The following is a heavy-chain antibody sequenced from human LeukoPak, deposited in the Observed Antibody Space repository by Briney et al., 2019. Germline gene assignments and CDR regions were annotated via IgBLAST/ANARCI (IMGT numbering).Heavy chain of an antibody. CDR3: AKGTRMTTVTNFDY. CDR2: ISGSGGST. J-gene: IGHJ4*02. V-gene: IGHV3-23*01. CDR1: GFTFSSYG. Sequence: PGGSLRLSCAASGFTFSSYGMSWVRQAPGKGLEWVSAISGSGGSTYYADSVKGRFTISRDNSKNTLYLQMNSLRAEDTAVYYCAKGTRMTTVTNFDYWGQGTLVTVSS. D-gene: IGHD4-17*01.